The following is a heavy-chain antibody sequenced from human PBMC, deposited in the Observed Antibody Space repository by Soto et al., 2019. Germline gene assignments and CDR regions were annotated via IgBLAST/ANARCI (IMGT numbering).Heavy chain of an antibody. CDR2: MSPNSGNT. D-gene: IGHD6-19*01. CDR3: VTCARSGWETGFY. J-gene: IGHJ4*02. Sequence: QVQLVQSGAEVKKPGASVRVSCQTSGYTFTNYDINWVRQAAGQGLEWMGWMSPNSGNTGYAQIFQGRVSMTRDTSISTVYMELSSLRSEDTAVYYCVTCARSGWETGFYWGQGTLVTFSS. V-gene: IGHV1-8*01. CDR1: GYTFTNYD.